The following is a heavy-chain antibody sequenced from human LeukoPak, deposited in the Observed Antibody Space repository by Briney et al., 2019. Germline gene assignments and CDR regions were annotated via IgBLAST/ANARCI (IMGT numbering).Heavy chain of an antibody. CDR1: GFTFSSYG. Sequence: PGGSLRLSCAASGFTFSSYGMHWVRQAPGKGLEWVAVISYDGSNKYYADSVKGRFTISRDNSKNTLYLQMNSLRAEDTAVYYCARGMGFCSGGSCENWFDPWGQGTLVTVSS. D-gene: IGHD2-15*01. CDR2: ISYDGSNK. CDR3: ARGMGFCSGGSCENWFDP. V-gene: IGHV3-30*03. J-gene: IGHJ5*02.